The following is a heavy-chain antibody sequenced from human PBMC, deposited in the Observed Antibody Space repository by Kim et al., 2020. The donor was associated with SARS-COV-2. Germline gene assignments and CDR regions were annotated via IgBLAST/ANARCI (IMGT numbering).Heavy chain of an antibody. D-gene: IGHD2-15*01. CDR3: ARRSLGYCSGGSCYSAFDI. V-gene: IGHV4-59*08. CDR1: GGSISSYY. J-gene: IGHJ3*02. CDR2: IYYSGST. Sequence: SETLSLTCTVSGGSISSYYWSWIRQPPGKGLEWIGYIYYSGSTNYNPSLKSRVTISVDTSKNQFSLKLSSVTAADTAVYYCARRSLGYCSGGSCYSAFDIWGLGTTVTVSS.